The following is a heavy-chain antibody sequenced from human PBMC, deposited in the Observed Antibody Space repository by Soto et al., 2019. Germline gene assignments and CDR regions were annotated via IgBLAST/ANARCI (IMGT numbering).Heavy chain of an antibody. CDR3: ARDGSGWYSAYYYGTDV. J-gene: IGHJ6*02. Sequence: GGSLRLSCAASGFTFSSYWMSWVRQAPGKGLEWVANIKQDGSEKYYVDSVKGRFTISRDNAKNSLYLQMNSLRAEDTAVYYCARDGSGWYSAYYYGTDVWGQGTTVTVSS. V-gene: IGHV3-7*04. D-gene: IGHD6-19*01. CDR2: IKQDGSEK. CDR1: GFTFSSYW.